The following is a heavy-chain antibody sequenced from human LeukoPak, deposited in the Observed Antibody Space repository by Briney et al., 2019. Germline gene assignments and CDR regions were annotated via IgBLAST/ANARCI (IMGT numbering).Heavy chain of an antibody. V-gene: IGHV4-30-2*01. CDR1: GGSISSGGYS. CDR3: ARGYDSSGFKVTPDAFDI. CDR2: IYHSGST. J-gene: IGHJ3*02. Sequence: PSQTLSLTCAVSGGSISSGGYSWSWIRQPPGKGLEWIGYIYHSGSTYYNPSLKSRVTISVDRSKNQFSLKLSSVTAADTAVYCCARGYDSSGFKVTPDAFDIWGQGTMVTVSS. D-gene: IGHD3-22*01.